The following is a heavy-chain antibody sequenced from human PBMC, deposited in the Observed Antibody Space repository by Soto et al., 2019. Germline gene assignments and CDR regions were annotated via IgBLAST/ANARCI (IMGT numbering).Heavy chain of an antibody. CDR2: IRDSGDFT. V-gene: IGHV3-23*01. D-gene: IGHD6-19*01. CDR1: GVRCRTYA. Sequence: GGSLRLCWAAAGVRCRTYAMSWVRQAPGKGLEWVSGIRDSGDFTYYADFVKGRFTISRDNSKDTLYLQLNTLRAEDTAIYYCAKDLAVAGITQRFDYWGQGTLVTVSS. J-gene: IGHJ4*02. CDR3: AKDLAVAGITQRFDY.